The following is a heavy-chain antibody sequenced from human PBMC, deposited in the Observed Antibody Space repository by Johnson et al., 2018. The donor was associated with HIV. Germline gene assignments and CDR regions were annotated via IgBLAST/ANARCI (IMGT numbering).Heavy chain of an antibody. CDR2: ISYDGSNK. CDR3: ARVYSSSSAHAFDI. V-gene: IGHV3-30*04. CDR1: GFTFSSYA. J-gene: IGHJ3*02. Sequence: QVQLVESGGGVVQPGRSLRLSCAAFGFTFSSYAMHWVRQAPGKGLEWVAVISYDGSNKYYADSVKGRFTISRDNSKNTLYLQMNSLRAEDTAVYYCARVYSSSSAHAFDIWGQGTMVAVSS. D-gene: IGHD6-6*01.